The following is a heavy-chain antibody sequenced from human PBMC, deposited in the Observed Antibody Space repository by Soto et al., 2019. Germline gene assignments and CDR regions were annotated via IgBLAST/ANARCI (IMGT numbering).Heavy chain of an antibody. CDR1: GFNFSRYG. J-gene: IGHJ4*02. CDR2: IWSDGSYK. V-gene: IGHV3-33*01. D-gene: IGHD3-22*01. Sequence: VQLVESGGGVVQPGRSLRLSCAASGFNFSRYGMHWVRQAPGKGLEWVAVIWSDGSYKNYGDSVKGRFTISRDNSKNTLDLVMNRLRAEDTAMYYCARDSKLLLEYYFDLWGQGTLVTVSS. CDR3: ARDSKLLLEYYFDL.